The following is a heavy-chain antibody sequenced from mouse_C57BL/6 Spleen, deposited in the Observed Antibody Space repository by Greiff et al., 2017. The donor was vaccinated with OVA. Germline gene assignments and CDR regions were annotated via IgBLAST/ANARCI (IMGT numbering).Heavy chain of an antibody. D-gene: IGHD2-12*01. Sequence: EVNLVESEGGLVQPGSSMKLSCTASGFTFSDYYMAWVRQVPEKGLEWVANINYDGSSTYYLDSLKSRFIISRDNAKNILYLQMSSLKSEDTATYYCARDTLYDGAMDYWGQGTSVTVSS. V-gene: IGHV5-16*01. CDR3: ARDTLYDGAMDY. CDR2: INYDGSST. J-gene: IGHJ4*01. CDR1: GFTFSDYY.